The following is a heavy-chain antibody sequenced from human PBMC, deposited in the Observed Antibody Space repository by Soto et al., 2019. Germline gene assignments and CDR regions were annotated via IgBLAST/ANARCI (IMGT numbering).Heavy chain of an antibody. J-gene: IGHJ4*02. Sequence: PSETLSLTCTVSGGSVSSGSYYWSWIRQPPGKGLERIGYIYYSGSTNYNPSLKSRVTISVDTSKNQFSLKLSSVTAADTAVYYCARGXYQSGWYRTKSTYYFDYWGQGTLVTVSS. CDR1: GGSVSSGSYY. CDR3: ARGXYQSGWYRTKSTYYFDY. D-gene: IGHD6-19*01. CDR2: IYYSGST. V-gene: IGHV4-61*01.